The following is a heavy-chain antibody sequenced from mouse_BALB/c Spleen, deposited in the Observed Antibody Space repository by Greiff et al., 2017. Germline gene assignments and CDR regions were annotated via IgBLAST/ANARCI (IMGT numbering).Heavy chain of an antibody. J-gene: IGHJ2*01. Sequence: EVQLQQSGTVLVKPGASVKMSCKASGYTFTSYVMHWVKQKPGQGLEWIGYINPYNDGTKYNEKFKGKATLTSDKSSSTAYMERSSLTSEDSAVYYCARYHYYGSSRGYFDYWGQGTTLTVSS. CDR3: ARYHYYGSSRGYFDY. CDR2: INPYNDGT. V-gene: IGHV1-14*01. D-gene: IGHD1-1*01. CDR1: GYTFTSYV.